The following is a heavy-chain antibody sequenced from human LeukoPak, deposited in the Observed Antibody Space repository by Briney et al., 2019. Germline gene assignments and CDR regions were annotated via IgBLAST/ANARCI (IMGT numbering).Heavy chain of an antibody. J-gene: IGHJ3*02. CDR1: GYTLTELS. CDR3: ATPPLGITTRDAFDI. V-gene: IGHV1-24*01. CDR2: FDPEDGET. D-gene: IGHD3-10*01. Sequence: ASVKVSCKVSGYTLTELSMHWVRQAPGKGLEWMGGFDPEDGETIYAQKFQGRVTMTEDTSTDTAYMELSSLRSEDTAVYYCATPPLGITTRDAFDIWGQETMVTVSS.